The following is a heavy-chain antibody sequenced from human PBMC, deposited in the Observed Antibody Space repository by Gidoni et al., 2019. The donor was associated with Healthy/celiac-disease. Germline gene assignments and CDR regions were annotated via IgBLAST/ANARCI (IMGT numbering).Heavy chain of an antibody. Sequence: QVQLQQWGAGLLKPSETLSLTCAVYGGSFSGYYWSWIRQPPGKGLEWIGEINHSGSTNYNPSLKSRVTISVDTSKNQFSLKLSSVTAADTAVYYCARADGAVAGTVGFDYWGQGTLVTVSS. V-gene: IGHV4-34*01. J-gene: IGHJ4*02. CDR2: INHSGST. CDR3: ARADGAVAGTVGFDY. CDR1: GGSFSGYY. D-gene: IGHD6-19*01.